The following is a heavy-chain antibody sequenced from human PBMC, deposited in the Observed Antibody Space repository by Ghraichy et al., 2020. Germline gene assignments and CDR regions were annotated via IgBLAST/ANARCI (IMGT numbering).Heavy chain of an antibody. D-gene: IGHD5-18*01. V-gene: IGHV3-74*01. CDR3: ARDLSHSYGFYYYHGMDV. CDR2: VNIDGTTT. Sequence: GRSLRLSCAASGFIFSNYLMYWVRQAPGKGLVWVSRVNIDGTTTTYADSVKGRFTISRDNAKNTLYLQMSSLRAEDTAVYYCARDLSHSYGFYYYHGMDVWGQGPRSPSP. CDR1: GFIFSNYL. J-gene: IGHJ6*02.